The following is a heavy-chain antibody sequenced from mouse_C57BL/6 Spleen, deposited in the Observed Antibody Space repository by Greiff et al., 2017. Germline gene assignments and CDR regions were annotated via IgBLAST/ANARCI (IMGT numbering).Heavy chain of an antibody. CDR3: ARLELGRRDYLDY. CDR1: GYTFTSYG. D-gene: IGHD4-1*01. J-gene: IGHJ2*01. Sequence: QVQLQQSGAELARPGASVKLSCKASGYTFTSYGLSWVKQSTGQGLEWIGEIYPRSGNTYYNEKFKGKATLTADKSSSTAYMELRSLTSEDSAVYFCARLELGRRDYLDYWGQGTTLTVSS. CDR2: IYPRSGNT. V-gene: IGHV1-81*01.